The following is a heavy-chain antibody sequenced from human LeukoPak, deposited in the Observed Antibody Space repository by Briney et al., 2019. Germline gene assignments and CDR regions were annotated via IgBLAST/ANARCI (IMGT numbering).Heavy chain of an antibody. J-gene: IGHJ4*02. CDR1: GFTFSSYS. CDR3: ARVGNWNYDY. CDR2: ISSSSSYM. V-gene: IGHV3-21*01. D-gene: IGHD1-7*01. Sequence: KTGGSLRLSCAASGFTFSSYSMNWVRQAPGKGLEWVSSISSSSSYMYYADSVKGRFTISRDNAKNSLYLQMNSLRAEDTAVYYCARVGNWNYDYWGQGTLVTVSS.